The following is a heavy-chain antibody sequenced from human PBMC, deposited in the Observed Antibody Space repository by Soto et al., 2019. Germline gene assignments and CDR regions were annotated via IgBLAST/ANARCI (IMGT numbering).Heavy chain of an antibody. J-gene: IGHJ6*03. V-gene: IGHV1-18*01. Sequence: GASVKVSCKASGYTFTSYGISWVRQAPGQGLEWMGWISAYNGNTNYAQKLQGRVTMTTDTSTSTAYMELRSLRSDDTAVYYCARVTIFGVVPTPYYYYMDVWGKGTTVTVSS. D-gene: IGHD3-3*01. CDR3: ARVTIFGVVPTPYYYYMDV. CDR2: ISAYNGNT. CDR1: GYTFTSYG.